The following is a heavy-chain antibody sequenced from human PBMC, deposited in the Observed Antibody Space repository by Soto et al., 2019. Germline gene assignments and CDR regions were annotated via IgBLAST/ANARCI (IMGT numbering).Heavy chain of an antibody. J-gene: IGHJ4*02. CDR2: IIPIFGTA. CDR3: ARSTEVVHSCYDPPYY. CDR1: GGTFSSYA. V-gene: IGHV1-69*13. D-gene: IGHD5-12*01. Sequence: SVKVSCKASGGTFSSYAISWVRQAPGQGLEWMGGIIPIFGTANYAQKFQGRVTITADESTSTAYMELSSLRPEDTAVYYCARSTEVVHSCYDPPYYWGQGTRVAVSS.